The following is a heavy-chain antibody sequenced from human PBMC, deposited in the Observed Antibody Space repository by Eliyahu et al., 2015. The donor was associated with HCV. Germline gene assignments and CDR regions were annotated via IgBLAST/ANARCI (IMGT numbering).Heavy chain of an antibody. V-gene: IGHV3-23*01. CDR2: ISGSGGRT. CDR3: AKDYGDFGY. Sequence: EVQLLESGGGLVQPGGSLRLSCAXSGFAFSXYAXSWXRQAPGKGLEWVSGISGSGGRTYYADSVKGRFTISRDNSKNTVYLQMNSLRAEDTAVYYCAKDYGDFGYWGQGTLVTVSS. CDR1: GFAFSXYA. J-gene: IGHJ4*02. D-gene: IGHD4-17*01.